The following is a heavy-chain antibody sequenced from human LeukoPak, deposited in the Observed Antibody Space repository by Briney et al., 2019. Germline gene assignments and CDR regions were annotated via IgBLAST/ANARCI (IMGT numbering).Heavy chain of an antibody. CDR3: ARVVGATNYDYYYMDV. Sequence: ASVKVSCKASGYTFTSYGISWVRQAPGQGLEWMGWISAYNGNTDYAQKLQGRVTMTTDTSTSTAYMELRSLRSDDTAVYYCARVVGATNYDYYYMDVWGKGTTVTVSS. D-gene: IGHD1-26*01. V-gene: IGHV1-18*01. CDR1: GYTFTSYG. CDR2: ISAYNGNT. J-gene: IGHJ6*03.